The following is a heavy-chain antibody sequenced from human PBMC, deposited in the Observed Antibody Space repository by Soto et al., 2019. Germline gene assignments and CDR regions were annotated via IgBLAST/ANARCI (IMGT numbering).Heavy chain of an antibody. CDR2: IKSKTDGETT. CDR1: DFAFNGAW. J-gene: IGHJ4*02. CDR3: TTDGHFDY. Sequence: EMQLVESGGGLVKPGGSLRLSCAASDFAFNGAWMSWVRQAPGKGLEWVGRIKSKTDGETTDYAAPVKGRFTISRDDSRNTLFLQMNSLKTEDTAVYYCTTDGHFDYWGQGTLVTVSS. V-gene: IGHV3-15*01.